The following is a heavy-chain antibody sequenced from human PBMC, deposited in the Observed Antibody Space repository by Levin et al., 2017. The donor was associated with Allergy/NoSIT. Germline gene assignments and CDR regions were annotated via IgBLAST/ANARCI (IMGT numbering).Heavy chain of an antibody. CDR3: ARLSGYGSGSPSPHDPYYFDY. J-gene: IGHJ4*02. CDR2: ISSSSSYT. CDR1: GFTFSDYY. Sequence: PGGSLRLSCAASGFTFSDYYMSWIRQAPGKGLEWVSYISSSSSYTNYADSVKGRFTISRDNAKNSLYLQMNSLRAEDTAVYYCARLSGYGSGSPSPHDPYYFDYWGQGTLVTVSS. D-gene: IGHD3-10*01. V-gene: IGHV3-11*03.